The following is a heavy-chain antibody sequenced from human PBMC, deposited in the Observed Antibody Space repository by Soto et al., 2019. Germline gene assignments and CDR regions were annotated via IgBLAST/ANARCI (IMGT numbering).Heavy chain of an antibody. CDR2: VNQSGST. V-gene: IGHV4-34*01. J-gene: IGHJ4*02. CDR3: ARQPESTSYFDY. Sequence: PSETLSLTCAVYGGSFSGYYWSWIRQPPGKGLEWIGEVNQSGSTNYNPSLKSRVSISVDRSKNQFSLELNSATAADRAVYYCARQPESTSYFDYWGQGILVTVSS. CDR1: GGSFSGYY. D-gene: IGHD2-2*01.